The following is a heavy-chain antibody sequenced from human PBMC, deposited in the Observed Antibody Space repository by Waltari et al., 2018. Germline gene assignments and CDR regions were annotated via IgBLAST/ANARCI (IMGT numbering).Heavy chain of an antibody. CDR2: IRCSGGST. D-gene: IGHD3-3*01. CDR3: AKDGIFGVVETG. CDR1: GFTFSSYS. Sequence: EVQLVESGGGLVKPGGSLRLSCAASGFTFSSYSMNWVRQAPGKGLAWVSAIRCSGGSTYYADSVKGRFTISRDNSKNTLYLQMNSLRAEDTAVYYCAKDGIFGVVETGWGQGTLVTVSS. J-gene: IGHJ4*02. V-gene: IGHV3-23*04.